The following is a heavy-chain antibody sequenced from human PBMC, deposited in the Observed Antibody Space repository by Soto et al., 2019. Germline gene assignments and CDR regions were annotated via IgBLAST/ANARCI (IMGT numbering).Heavy chain of an antibody. V-gene: IGHV4-61*01. Sequence: SETLSLTCTVSGVSVSSGNYYWSWIRQPPGKGLEWIGYIYHSGNTNYNPSLKSRVTISLDTSKNQFSLKLSSVTAADTAVYYCATIPVDTAMIYWFDPWGQGTLVTVSS. CDR1: GVSVSSGNYY. J-gene: IGHJ5*01. D-gene: IGHD5-18*01. CDR3: ATIPVDTAMIYWFDP. CDR2: IYHSGNT.